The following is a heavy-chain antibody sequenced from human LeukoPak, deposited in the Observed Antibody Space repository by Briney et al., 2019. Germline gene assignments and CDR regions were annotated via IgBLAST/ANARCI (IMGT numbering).Heavy chain of an antibody. V-gene: IGHV4-61*02. CDR3: AGMVTSPYYYMDV. CDR1: GGSISSGSYY. Sequence: SETLSLTCTVSGGSISSGSYYWSWIRQPAGKGLEWIGRIYTSGSTNYNPSLKSRVTISVDPSKNQFSLKLSSVTAADTAVYYCAGMVTSPYYYMDVWGKGTTVTVSS. J-gene: IGHJ6*03. CDR2: IYTSGST. D-gene: IGHD5-18*01.